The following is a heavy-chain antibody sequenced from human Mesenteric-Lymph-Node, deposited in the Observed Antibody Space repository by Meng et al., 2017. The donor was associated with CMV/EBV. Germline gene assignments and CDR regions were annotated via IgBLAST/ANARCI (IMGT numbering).Heavy chain of an antibody. J-gene: IGHJ4*02. CDR2: IYYSGST. CDR1: GGSTSSSTYY. Sequence: SETLSLTCTVSGGSTSSSTYYWGWIRQPPGKGPEWIGNIYYSGSTYYNPSLERRVTISVDTSKNQFSLKLSSVTAADTAVYYCARVVGDDSSGPCFDYWGQGTLVTVSS. V-gene: IGHV4-39*07. CDR3: ARVVGDDSSGPCFDY. D-gene: IGHD3-22*01.